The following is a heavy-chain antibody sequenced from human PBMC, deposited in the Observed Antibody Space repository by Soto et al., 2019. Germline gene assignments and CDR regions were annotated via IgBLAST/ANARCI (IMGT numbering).Heavy chain of an antibody. Sequence: HVQLQESGPGLVTPSQTLSLTCTVSGGSIRSGDYSWSWIRQPPGKGLEWIGYIYYSGSTYYNPSLKSRVTLSVDTSKNQFSLNLGSVTAADTAVSYCARGRMGTIVGVEFYYGMAVWGRGTNVTVSS. D-gene: IGHD3-3*01. J-gene: IGHJ6*04. CDR1: GGSIRSGDYS. CDR2: IYYSGST. CDR3: ARGRMGTIVGVEFYYGMAV. V-gene: IGHV4-30-4*01.